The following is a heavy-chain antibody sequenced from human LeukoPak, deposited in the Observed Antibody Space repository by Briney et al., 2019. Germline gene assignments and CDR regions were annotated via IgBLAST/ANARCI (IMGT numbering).Heavy chain of an antibody. Sequence: GSSVKVSCKAPGGTFSSYAISWVRQAPGQGLEWMGGIIPIFGTANYAQKFQGRVTITADESTSTAYMELSSLRSEDTAVYYCARSGYSYGYENYYYGMDVWGQGTTVTVSS. CDR3: ARSGYSYGYENYYYGMDV. CDR2: IIPIFGTA. D-gene: IGHD5-18*01. J-gene: IGHJ6*02. V-gene: IGHV1-69*01. CDR1: GGTFSSYA.